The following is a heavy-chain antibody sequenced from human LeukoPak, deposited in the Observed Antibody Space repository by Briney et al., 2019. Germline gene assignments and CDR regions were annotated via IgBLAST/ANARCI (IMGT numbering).Heavy chain of an antibody. CDR1: GGSISSYY. V-gene: IGHV4-39*01. Sequence: KSSETLSLTCTVSGGSISSYYWGWIRQPPGKGLEWIGSTYYTGSTYYNPSLKSRVTVSLDTAKNQFSLKLSSVTAADTAVYYCARHHTRAAVVALVDYWGQGTLVTVSS. CDR3: ARHHTRAAVVALVDY. CDR2: TYYTGST. D-gene: IGHD6-19*01. J-gene: IGHJ4*02.